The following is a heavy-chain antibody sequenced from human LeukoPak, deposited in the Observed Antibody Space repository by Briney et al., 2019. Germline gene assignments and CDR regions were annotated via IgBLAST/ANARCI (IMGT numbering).Heavy chain of an antibody. CDR2: ISSSGSTI. J-gene: IGHJ6*03. V-gene: IGHV3-11*01. CDR3: ARVGDSSGYFHYYYYMDV. D-gene: IGHD3-22*01. Sequence: PGGSLRLSCAASGFTFSDYYMSWIRQAPGKGLEWVSYISSSGSTIYYADSVKGRFTISRDNAKNSLYLQMNSLRAEDTAVYYCARVGDSSGYFHYYYYMDVWGKGTTVTVSS. CDR1: GFTFSDYY.